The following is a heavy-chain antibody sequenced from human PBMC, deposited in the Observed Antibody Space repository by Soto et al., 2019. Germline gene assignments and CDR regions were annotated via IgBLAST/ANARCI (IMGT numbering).Heavy chain of an antibody. Sequence: PSETLSLTCAVSGGSISSSNWWSWVRQPPGKGLEGIGEIYHSGSTNYNPSLKSRVTISVDKSKNQFSLKLISVTAADTAVYYCARHTQHYHLWSGYYVFDYWGQGTLVTVSS. CDR1: GGSISSSNW. CDR3: ARHTQHYHLWSGYYVFDY. V-gene: IGHV4-4*02. CDR2: IYHSGST. J-gene: IGHJ4*02. D-gene: IGHD3-3*01.